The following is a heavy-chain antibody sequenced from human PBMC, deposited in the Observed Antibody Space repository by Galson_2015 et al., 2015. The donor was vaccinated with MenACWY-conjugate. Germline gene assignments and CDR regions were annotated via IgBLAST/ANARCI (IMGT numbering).Heavy chain of an antibody. V-gene: IGHV4-59*01. D-gene: IGHD3-22*01. CDR3: ARDRAYHYDDSGYHPDAFDI. CDR2: ISYSGKT. J-gene: IGHJ3*02. Sequence: ISYSGKTNYNPSLKSRVTMSVDTSKNQFSLNLSSVTAADTAFYYCARDRAYHYDDSGYHPDAFDIWGQGTMVTVSS.